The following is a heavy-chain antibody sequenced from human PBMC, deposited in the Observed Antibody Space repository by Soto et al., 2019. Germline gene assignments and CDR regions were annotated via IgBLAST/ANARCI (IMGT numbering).Heavy chain of an antibody. D-gene: IGHD1-1*01. CDR3: AKEEQTGTGPIDY. CDR1: GLTFSNYA. Sequence: GGSLRLSCAASGLTFSNYAISWVRQAPGKGLEWVSTISGSGAATYYADSVEGRFTISRDNSKNTVFLQMSSLRAEDTALYYCAKEEQTGTGPIDYWGLGTLVTVSS. V-gene: IGHV3-23*01. J-gene: IGHJ4*02. CDR2: ISGSGAAT.